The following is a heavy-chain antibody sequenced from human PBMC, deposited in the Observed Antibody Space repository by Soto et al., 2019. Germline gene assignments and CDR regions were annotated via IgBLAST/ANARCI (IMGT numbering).Heavy chain of an antibody. J-gene: IGHJ4*02. D-gene: IGHD1-20*01. Sequence: QVQLVQSGAEVKKPGSSVKVSCKASGGTFRTYVISWVRQAPGQGLEWMGGIISFFGRANYAEKFQGRVTTTADDSTSTAYMELRSLRSEDTAVYYCAPGESTVITENYFDYWGQGTLVTVSS. CDR1: GGTFRTYV. V-gene: IGHV1-69*12. CDR3: APGESTVITENYFDY. CDR2: IISFFGRA.